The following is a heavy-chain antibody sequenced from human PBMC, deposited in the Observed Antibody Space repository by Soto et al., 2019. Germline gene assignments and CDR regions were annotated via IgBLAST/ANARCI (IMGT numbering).Heavy chain of an antibody. CDR3: ARSGGLDRDFNY. V-gene: IGHV1-69*12. CDR1: GGTFSSDS. Sequence: QVQLVQSGAEVKKPGSSVKVSCKASGGTFSSDSFSWVRQAPGQGLEWMGGIIPMFDTPIYAQKFQDRVTITADEATRTAYMQLSSLRSGDTAVYYCARSGGLDRDFNYWGQGALGTVSS. D-gene: IGHD2-15*01. CDR2: IIPMFDTP. J-gene: IGHJ4*02.